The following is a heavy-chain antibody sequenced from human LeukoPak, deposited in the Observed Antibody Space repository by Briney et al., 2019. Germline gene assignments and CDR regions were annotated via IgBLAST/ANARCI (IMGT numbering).Heavy chain of an antibody. D-gene: IGHD6-13*01. CDR2: ISSVSYI. J-gene: IGHJ4*02. CDR3: ARGAAAPAPPGFDY. Sequence: GGSLRLSCAASGFTFSSYSMNWVRQAPGKGLEWASSISSVSYIYYADSLKGRFTISRDNAKNSLFLQMNSLRAEDTAVYYCARGAAAPAPPGFDYWGRGTLVTVSS. V-gene: IGHV3-21*01. CDR1: GFTFSSYS.